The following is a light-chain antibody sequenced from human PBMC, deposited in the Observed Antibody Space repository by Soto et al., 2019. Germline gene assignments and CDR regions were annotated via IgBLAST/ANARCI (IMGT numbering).Light chain of an antibody. CDR3: QQSYSTPIT. V-gene: IGKV1-5*01. Sequence: DIQMTQSPSTLCAFVGDRVTITCRASQRISSWLAWYQQKPGKAPKFLIYDGSTLESGVPARFSGSGSGTEFTLTITSLQPDDFATYYCQQSYSTPITFGQGSRLAIK. CDR2: DGS. CDR1: QRISSW. J-gene: IGKJ5*01.